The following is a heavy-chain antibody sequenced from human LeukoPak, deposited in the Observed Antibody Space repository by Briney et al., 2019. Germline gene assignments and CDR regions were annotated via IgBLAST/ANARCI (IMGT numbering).Heavy chain of an antibody. CDR3: ARTVVVTAEHAFDI. D-gene: IGHD2-21*02. J-gene: IGHJ3*02. CDR1: GGTFSSYT. Sequence: SVKVSCKASGGTFSSYTINWVRQAPGQGLEWMGGIIPIFGTANYAQKFQGRVTITTDKSTSTTYMELSSLRSEDTAVYYCARTVVVTAEHAFDIWGQGTMVTVSS. V-gene: IGHV1-69*05. CDR2: IIPIFGTA.